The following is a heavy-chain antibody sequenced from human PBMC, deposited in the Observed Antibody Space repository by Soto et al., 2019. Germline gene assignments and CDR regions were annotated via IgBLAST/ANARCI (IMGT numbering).Heavy chain of an antibody. CDR2: TYYRSKWYN. CDR3: ARDLFSGGYSYGYYFDY. J-gene: IGHJ4*02. Sequence: PSQTLSLTCAISGDSVSSNSAAWNWIRQSPSRGLEWLGRTYYRSKWYNDYAVSVKSRITINPDTSKNQFSLQLNSVTPEDTAVYYCARDLFSGGYSYGYYFDYWGQGTLVTVSS. V-gene: IGHV6-1*01. CDR1: GDSVSSNSAA. D-gene: IGHD5-18*01.